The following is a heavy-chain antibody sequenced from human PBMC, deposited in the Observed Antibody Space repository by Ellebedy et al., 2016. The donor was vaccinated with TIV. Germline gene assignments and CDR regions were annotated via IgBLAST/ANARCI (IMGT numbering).Heavy chain of an antibody. CDR3: ARDFGPLSGSYAY. CDR1: GGTFSSYA. J-gene: IGHJ4*02. Sequence: ASVKVSCKASGGTFSSYAISWVRQAPGQGLEWMGGIIPIFGTANYAQKFQGRVTITADESTSTAYMELSSLRSEDTAVYYCARDFGPLSGSYAYWGQGTLVTVSS. V-gene: IGHV1-69*13. CDR2: IIPIFGTA. D-gene: IGHD1-26*01.